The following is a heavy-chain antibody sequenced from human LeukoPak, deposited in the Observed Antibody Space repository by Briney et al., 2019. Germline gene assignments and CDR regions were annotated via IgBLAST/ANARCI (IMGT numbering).Heavy chain of an antibody. Sequence: GGSLRLSCAASGFTFSDYGMHWVRQAPGKGLKWVAVISYDGSDTYYADSVKGRFTISRDNSKNTLYLQMNSLRAEDTAVYYCAKDRSSSWYNDAFDIWGQGTMVTVSS. CDR2: ISYDGSDT. CDR1: GFTFSDYG. CDR3: AKDRSSSWYNDAFDI. J-gene: IGHJ3*02. D-gene: IGHD6-13*01. V-gene: IGHV3-30*18.